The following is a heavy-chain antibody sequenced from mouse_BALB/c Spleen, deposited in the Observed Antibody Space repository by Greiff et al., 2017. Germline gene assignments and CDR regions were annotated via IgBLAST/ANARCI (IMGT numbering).Heavy chain of an antibody. D-gene: IGHD2-3*01. V-gene: IGHV5-4*02. J-gene: IGHJ4*01. CDR2: ISDGGSYT. CDR1: GFTFSDYY. Sequence: EVQLKESGGGLVKPGGSLKLSCAASGFTFSDYYMYWVRQTPEKRLEWVATISDGGSYTYYPDSVKGRFTISRDNAKNNLYLQMSSLKSEDTAMYYCARDRDDGYYLDYWGQGTSVTVSS. CDR3: ARDRDDGYYLDY.